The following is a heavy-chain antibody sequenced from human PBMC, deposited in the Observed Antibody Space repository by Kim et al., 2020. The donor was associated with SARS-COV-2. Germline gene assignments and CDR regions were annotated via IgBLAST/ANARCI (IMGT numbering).Heavy chain of an antibody. Sequence: SAASVKGRFTISRDNSKNTLYLQMNSLGAEDTAVYYCARVMWTGSHAFDYWGQGTLVTVSS. J-gene: IGHJ4*02. D-gene: IGHD1-26*01. V-gene: IGHV3-30*01. CDR3: ARVMWTGSHAFDY.